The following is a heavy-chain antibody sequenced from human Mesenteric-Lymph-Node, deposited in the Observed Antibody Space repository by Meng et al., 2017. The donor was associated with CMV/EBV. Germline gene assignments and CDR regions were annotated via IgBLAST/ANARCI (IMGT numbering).Heavy chain of an antibody. CDR1: GGSISITNYY. J-gene: IGHJ4*02. V-gene: IGHV4-39*01. CDR3: ARAPYDFWRFYYFDY. D-gene: IGHD3-3*01. Sequence: SETLSLTCTVSGGSISITNYYWGWIRQPPGKGLEWIGSIYYSEKTYYTPSLKSRVTISVDTSKNQFSLRLNSVTAADTAVYYCARAPYDFWRFYYFDYWGQGSTVTVSS. CDR2: IYYSEKT.